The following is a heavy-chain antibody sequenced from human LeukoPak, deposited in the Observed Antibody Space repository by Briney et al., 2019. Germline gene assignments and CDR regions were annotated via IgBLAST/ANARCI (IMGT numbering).Heavy chain of an antibody. J-gene: IGHJ6*02. Sequence: ASVKVSCKASGYTFTNYGLSWVRPAPGQGLEWMGWISPYNGNTYYAQMLQGRVTMTTDTSTTTAYMELRSLRSDDTAVYYCARDLDIVVVAAAVRHYGLDVWGQGTTVTVSS. CDR2: ISPYNGNT. D-gene: IGHD2-2*02. CDR1: GYTFTNYG. CDR3: ARDLDIVVVAAAVRHYGLDV. V-gene: IGHV1-18*01.